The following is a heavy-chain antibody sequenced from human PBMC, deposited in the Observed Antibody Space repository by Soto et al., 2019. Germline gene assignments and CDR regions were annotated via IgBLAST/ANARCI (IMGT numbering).Heavy chain of an antibody. Sequence: GGSLRLSCAASGFTFSSYSMSWVRQAPGKGLEWVSGFRTGGDDGTTYYADSVKGRFTISRDNSKNTLFLQMNSLRAEDTAIYYCAKKVNSGPGSQYFDYWGQGTLVTV. J-gene: IGHJ4*02. CDR1: GFTFSSYS. D-gene: IGHD3-10*01. CDR2: FRTGGDDGTT. CDR3: AKKVNSGPGSQYFDY. V-gene: IGHV3-23*01.